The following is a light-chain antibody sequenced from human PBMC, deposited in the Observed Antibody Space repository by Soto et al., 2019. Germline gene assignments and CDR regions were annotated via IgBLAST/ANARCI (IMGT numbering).Light chain of an antibody. CDR2: GAS. CDR1: QSVSSSY. CDR3: QLYGSSPLVT. Sequence: EIGLTQSPGTLSLSPGERATLSCRASQSVSSSYLAWYQQKPGQAPRLLIYGASSRATGIPDRFSGSGSGTDFILPISRLEPEDFAVYYCQLYGSSPLVTFGEGTRLEIK. J-gene: IGKJ5*01. V-gene: IGKV3-20*01.